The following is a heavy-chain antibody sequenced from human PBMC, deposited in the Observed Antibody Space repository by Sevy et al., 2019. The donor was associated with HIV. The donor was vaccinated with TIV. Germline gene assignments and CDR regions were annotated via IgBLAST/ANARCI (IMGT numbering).Heavy chain of an antibody. D-gene: IGHD3-10*01. Sequence: GGSLRLSCAASGFTFSSYSMNWVRQAPGKGLEWVSSISSSSSYIYYAYSVKGRFTISRDNAKNSLYLQMNSLRAEDTAVYYCARDQWAGESPDYYGMDVWGQGTTVTVSS. CDR2: ISSSSSYI. V-gene: IGHV3-21*01. J-gene: IGHJ6*02. CDR1: GFTFSSYS. CDR3: ARDQWAGESPDYYGMDV.